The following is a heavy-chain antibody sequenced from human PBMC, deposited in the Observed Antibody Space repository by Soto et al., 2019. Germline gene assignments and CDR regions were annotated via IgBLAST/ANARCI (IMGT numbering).Heavy chain of an antibody. CDR2: ISYDGSNK. Sequence: LRLSCAASGFTFSSYGMHWVRQAPGKGLEWVAVISYDGSNKYYADSVKGRFTISRDNSKNTLYLQMNSLRAEDTAVYYCAKSGSGPRYYGMDVWGQGTTVTVSS. V-gene: IGHV3-30*18. CDR1: GFTFSSYG. D-gene: IGHD3-10*01. J-gene: IGHJ6*02. CDR3: AKSGSGPRYYGMDV.